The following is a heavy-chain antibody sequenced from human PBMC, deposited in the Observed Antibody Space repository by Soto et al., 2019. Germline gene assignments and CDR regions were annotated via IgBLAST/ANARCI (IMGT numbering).Heavy chain of an antibody. CDR2: INHSGST. CDR1: GGSFSGYY. J-gene: IGHJ4*02. D-gene: IGHD3-9*01. Sequence: PSETLSLTCAHYGGSFSGYYWTWIRQSPGKGLEWIGDINHSGSTNYNPSLKSRVTISVDTSKNQFSLMLASVTAADTAVYYCARGRYSRDFWGQGTQVIVSS. V-gene: IGHV4-34*01. CDR3: ARGRYSRDF.